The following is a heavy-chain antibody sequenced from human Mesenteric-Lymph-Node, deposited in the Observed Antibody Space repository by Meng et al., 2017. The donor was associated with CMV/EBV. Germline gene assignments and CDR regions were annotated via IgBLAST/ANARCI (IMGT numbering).Heavy chain of an antibody. V-gene: IGHV6-1*01. Sequence: SVYSNSWICNGLRKSPERGLELLRSKYYRYNSDYEYAVSVKCRITINTATFKNQFSLKLNSATAEDTAVCYCARGYSNYPKWFDPWGQGTLVTVSS. CDR1: SVYSNSWI. D-gene: IGHD5-12*01. CDR2: KYYRYNSDY. J-gene: IGHJ5*02. CDR3: ARGYSNYPKWFDP.